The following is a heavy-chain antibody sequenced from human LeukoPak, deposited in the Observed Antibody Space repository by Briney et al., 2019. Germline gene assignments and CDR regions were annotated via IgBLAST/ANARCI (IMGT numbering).Heavy chain of an antibody. J-gene: IGHJ4*02. D-gene: IGHD5-18*01. CDR3: ARDKAPRYTYGLGH. CDR2: ISPYDGST. CDR1: GYTFSSYG. Sequence: ASVKVSCKASGYTFSSYGITWVRQAPGQGLEWMGWISPYDGSTSFAQNLQGRVTMTTDTITSTAFMELRSLRFEDTALYYCARDKAPRYTYGLGHWGQGTLVTVSS. V-gene: IGHV1-18*01.